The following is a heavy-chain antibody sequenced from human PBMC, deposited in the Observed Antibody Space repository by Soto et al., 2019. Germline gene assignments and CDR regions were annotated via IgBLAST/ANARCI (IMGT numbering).Heavy chain of an antibody. CDR1: GGTFSSYT. Sequence: QVQLVQSGAEVKKPGSSVKVSCKASGGTFSSYTISCVRQAPGQGLEWMGRIIPILGIANYAQKFQGRVTITADKSTSTAYMELSSLRSEDTAVYYCAREQYGGDPMIWGQGTLVTVSS. D-gene: IGHD2-21*02. CDR3: AREQYGGDPMI. CDR2: IIPILGIA. J-gene: IGHJ4*02. V-gene: IGHV1-69*08.